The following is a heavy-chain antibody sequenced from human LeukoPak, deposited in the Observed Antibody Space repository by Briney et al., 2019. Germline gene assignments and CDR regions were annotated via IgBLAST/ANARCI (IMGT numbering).Heavy chain of an antibody. D-gene: IGHD3-22*01. CDR1: GFTFGDYA. V-gene: IGHV3-9*01. CDR2: ISWNSGSK. Sequence: GGSLRLSCAASGFTFGDYAMHWVRQAPGKGLEWVSSISWNSGSKNYAESVKGRFTISRDNAKNSLFLQMNSLRAEDTAVYYCARDLGQYYDTSDNWFDPWGQGTLVTVSS. CDR3: ARDLGQYYDTSDNWFDP. J-gene: IGHJ5*02.